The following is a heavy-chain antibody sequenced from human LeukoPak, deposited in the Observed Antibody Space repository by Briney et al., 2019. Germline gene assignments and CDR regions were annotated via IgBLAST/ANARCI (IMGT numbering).Heavy chain of an antibody. CDR3: ARSNGDYIYAFDM. Sequence: GRSLRLSCAASGFTFDDYAMHWVRQAPGKGLEWVSGISWNSGSIGYADSVKGRFTISRDNAKNSLYLQMNSLRAEDTAVYYCARSNGDYIYAFDMWGQGTMVTVSS. J-gene: IGHJ3*02. CDR1: GFTFDDYA. CDR2: ISWNSGSI. D-gene: IGHD4-17*01. V-gene: IGHV3-9*01.